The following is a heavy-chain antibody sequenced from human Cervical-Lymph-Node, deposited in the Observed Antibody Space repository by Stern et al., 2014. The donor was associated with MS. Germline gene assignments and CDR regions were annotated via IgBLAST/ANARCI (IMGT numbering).Heavy chain of an antibody. CDR1: GYTFTSHY. CDR2: INTSDGST. V-gene: IGHV1-46*01. CDR3: ATSSVKTVTWFDY. J-gene: IGHJ4*02. Sequence: VQLVQSGAEVKQPGASVKVSCKASGYTFTSHYMHWVRQAPGQGLEWMGIINTSDGSTSYSQKFQGRVTVTRDTSTSTVYMELRSLRSVDTAVYYCATSSVKTVTWFDYWGQGTLVTVSS. D-gene: IGHD4-17*01.